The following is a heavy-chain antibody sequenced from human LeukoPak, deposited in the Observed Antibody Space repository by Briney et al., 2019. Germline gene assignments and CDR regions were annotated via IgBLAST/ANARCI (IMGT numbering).Heavy chain of an antibody. D-gene: IGHD5-12*01. CDR3: ARGETIVADRREGDGFDI. Sequence: KTSETLSLTCVVSGYSISSDYYWIWIRQPPGKGLEWIGNVYQSGTTYSNPSLKSRVTMSVDTSKNQFSPKVNSVTAADTAVYYCARGETIVADRREGDGFDIWGQGTLVTVSS. J-gene: IGHJ3*02. CDR1: GYSISSDYY. V-gene: IGHV4-38-2*01. CDR2: VYQSGTT.